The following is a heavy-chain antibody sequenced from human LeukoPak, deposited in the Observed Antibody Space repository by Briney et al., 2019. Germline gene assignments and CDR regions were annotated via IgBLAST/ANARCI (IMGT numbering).Heavy chain of an antibody. CDR1: GLTFRRSA. CDR2: IWYDGSNK. J-gene: IGHJ4*02. D-gene: IGHD6-13*01. V-gene: IGHV3-33*01. Sequence: QPGGSLRLSCATSGLTFRRSAMHWVRQAPGKGLEWVAVIWYDGSNKYYADSVKGRFTISRDNSKNTLYLQMNSLRAEDTAVYCCARASSSWYLIDYWGQGTLVTVSS. CDR3: ARASSSWYLIDY.